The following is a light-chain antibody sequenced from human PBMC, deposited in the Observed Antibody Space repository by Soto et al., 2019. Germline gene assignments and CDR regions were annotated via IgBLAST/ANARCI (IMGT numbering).Light chain of an antibody. CDR1: SSDVGGYNY. CDR2: DVS. CDR3: TSYTNIYTYV. J-gene: IGLJ1*01. V-gene: IGLV2-14*01. Sequence: QSVLTQPASVSGSPGQSITISCTGTSSDVGGYNYVAWYQQHPDKAPKLLIYDVSNRPSGVSIRFSGSKSGNTASLTISGLLPEDEADYYCTSYTNIYTYVFGTGTKPPS.